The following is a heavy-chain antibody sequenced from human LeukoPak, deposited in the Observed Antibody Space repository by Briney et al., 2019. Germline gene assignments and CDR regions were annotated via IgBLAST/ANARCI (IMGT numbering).Heavy chain of an antibody. CDR1: GGSFSGYY. Sequence: SETLSLTCAVYGGSFSGYYWSWIRQPPGKGLEWIGEINHSGSTNYNPSLKSRVTISVDTSKNQFSLKLSSVTAADTAVYYCASSRGVVVPAAIDYWGQGTLVTVSS. V-gene: IGHV4-34*01. CDR2: INHSGST. J-gene: IGHJ4*02. D-gene: IGHD2-2*01. CDR3: ASSRGVVVPAAIDY.